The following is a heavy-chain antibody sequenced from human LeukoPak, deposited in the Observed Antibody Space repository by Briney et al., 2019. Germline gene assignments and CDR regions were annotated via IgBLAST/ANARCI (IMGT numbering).Heavy chain of an antibody. CDR1: GYTFTGYY. D-gene: IGHD1-26*01. J-gene: IGHJ6*03. Sequence: ASVKGSCKASGYTFTGYYMHWVRQAPGQGLEWMGWINPNSGGTNYAQKSQGRVTMTRDTSNSTAYMELSRLRSDDTAVYYCARNAAIQSYGMYYYYMDVWGKGTTVTVSS. CDR3: ARNAAIQSYGMYYYYMDV. V-gene: IGHV1-2*02. CDR2: INPNSGGT.